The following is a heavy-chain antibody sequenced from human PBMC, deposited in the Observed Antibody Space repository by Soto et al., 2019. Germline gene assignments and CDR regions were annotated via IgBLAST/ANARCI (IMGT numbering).Heavy chain of an antibody. J-gene: IGHJ3*02. CDR2: IYPVDSDT. CDR3: ARLLFYFDSSGYGFDI. Sequence: GESLKISCKGSGYRFYSYWIGWVRQMPGKGLEWMGIIYPVDSDTRYSPSFQGQVTISADKSISTAYLQWSSVKASDTAMYYCARLLFYFDSSGYGFDIWGPGTMVTVSS. CDR1: GYRFYSYW. V-gene: IGHV5-51*01. D-gene: IGHD3-22*01.